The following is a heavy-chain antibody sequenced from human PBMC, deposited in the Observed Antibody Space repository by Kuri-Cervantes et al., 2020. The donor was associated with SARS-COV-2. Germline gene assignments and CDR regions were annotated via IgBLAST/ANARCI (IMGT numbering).Heavy chain of an antibody. CDR2: ISTDGTIT. CDR3: AKETGAAGSSWMSYFDN. Sequence: LSLTCAASGFTLGNQGMHWVRQAPGKGLEWLAVISTDGTITHYADSVKGRFTISRDNSKSTLYLEMNSLRDEDTGVYYCAKETGAAGSSWMSYFDNWGLGTQVTVSS. V-gene: IGHV3-30*18. J-gene: IGHJ4*02. D-gene: IGHD6-13*01. CDR1: GFTLGNQG.